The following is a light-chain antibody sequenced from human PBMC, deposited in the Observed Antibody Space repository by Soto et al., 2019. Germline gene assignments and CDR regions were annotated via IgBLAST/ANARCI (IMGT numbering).Light chain of an antibody. CDR3: QHWTDYSWT. CDR2: KTS. J-gene: IGKJ1*01. Sequence: DIHMTQSPSTLSASVGDRVAITCQASQSLTVWLAWYQQKPGKAPNLLIYKTSSLESGVPSRFSGSGSGTEFTLTISSLQPDDFATYYGQHWTDYSWTFGQGTKVEVK. CDR1: QSLTVW. V-gene: IGKV1-5*03.